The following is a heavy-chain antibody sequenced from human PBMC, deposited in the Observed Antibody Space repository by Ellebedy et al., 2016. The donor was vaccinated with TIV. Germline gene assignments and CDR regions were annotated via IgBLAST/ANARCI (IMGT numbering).Heavy chain of an antibody. CDR2: ISSSGSYI. V-gene: IGHV3-21*01. J-gene: IGHJ6*02. Sequence: GESLKISCAASGFTFSYYNMNWVRQAPGKGLEWVSSISSSGSYIYYADSVKGRFTISRDNAKNSLYLQMNSLRAEDTAVYYCAKERLVVGEYYYYYGMDVWGQGTTVTVSS. CDR1: GFTFSYYN. D-gene: IGHD6-19*01. CDR3: AKERLVVGEYYYYYGMDV.